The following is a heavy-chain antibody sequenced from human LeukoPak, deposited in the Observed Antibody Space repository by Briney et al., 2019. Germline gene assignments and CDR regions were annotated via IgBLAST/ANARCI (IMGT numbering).Heavy chain of an antibody. D-gene: IGHD4-11*01. Sequence: GGSLRLSCAASGFTFSNYYMHWVRQAPGKGLVWVSRIKNDETNTDYADSVKGRFTISRDNAKNTLYLQMNSLRAEDTAVYYCVRSASTSYSYMDVWGKGTTVTVSS. CDR2: IKNDETNT. V-gene: IGHV3-74*01. CDR1: GFTFSNYY. CDR3: VRSASTSYSYMDV. J-gene: IGHJ6*03.